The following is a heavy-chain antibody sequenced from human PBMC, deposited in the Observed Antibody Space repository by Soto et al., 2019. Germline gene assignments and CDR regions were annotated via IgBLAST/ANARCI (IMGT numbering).Heavy chain of an antibody. Sequence: ASVKVSCKASGYTFTSYAMHWVRQAPGQRLEWMGWINAGNGNTKYSQKFQGRVTITRDTSASTAYMELSSLRSEDTAVYYCARDREYSGYDLDYWGQGTLVTVSS. CDR2: INAGNGNT. D-gene: IGHD5-12*01. V-gene: IGHV1-3*01. CDR1: GYTFTSYA. J-gene: IGHJ4*02. CDR3: ARDREYSGYDLDY.